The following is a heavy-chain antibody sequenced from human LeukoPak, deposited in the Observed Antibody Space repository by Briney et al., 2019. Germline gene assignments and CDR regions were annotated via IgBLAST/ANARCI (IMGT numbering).Heavy chain of an antibody. CDR2: IKQDGSEK. CDR3: ARDRATLRV. J-gene: IGHJ6*02. Sequence: GGSLRLSCAASGFTFNSYWMSWIRQAPGKGLEWVANIKQDGSEKYYVDSLKGRFTISRDNAKNSLYLQMNSLRAEDTAVYYCARDRATLRVWGQGTTVIVSS. CDR1: GFTFNSYW. V-gene: IGHV3-7*01.